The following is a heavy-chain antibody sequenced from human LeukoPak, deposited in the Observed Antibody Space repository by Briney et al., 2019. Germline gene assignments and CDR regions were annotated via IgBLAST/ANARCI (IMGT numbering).Heavy chain of an antibody. CDR1: GDSINSLDL. V-gene: IGHV4-4*02. J-gene: IGHJ4*02. CDR3: ARDYGDYYDY. CDR2: MYLSGTT. D-gene: IGHD4-17*01. Sequence: PSETLSLTCTVSGDSINSLDLWSWVRQPPGKGLEWSGEMYLSGTTHSNPSVKSRVTISIDKSKNQFFLNLSSVTAADTAVYYCARDYGDYYDYWGQGTLVTVSS.